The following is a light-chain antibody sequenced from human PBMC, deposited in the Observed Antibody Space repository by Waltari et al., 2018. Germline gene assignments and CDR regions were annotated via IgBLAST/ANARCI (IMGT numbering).Light chain of an antibody. CDR1: QSISTW. CDR2: RSS. Sequence: DIQMTLSPSTLSASVGDRVTLTCRASQSISTWLAWYQQKPGKAPTLLIYRSSTLQSGVPSRFSGSGSGTEFTLTISSLQPDDFSTYYCQHYDSRFPTFGQGTKLEIK. CDR3: QHYDSRFPT. V-gene: IGKV1-5*03. J-gene: IGKJ2*01.